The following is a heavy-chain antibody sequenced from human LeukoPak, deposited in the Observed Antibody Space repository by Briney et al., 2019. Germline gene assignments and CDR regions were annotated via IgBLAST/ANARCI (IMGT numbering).Heavy chain of an antibody. CDR3: ARGHPDYGDYYFDY. CDR2: IIPIFGTT. D-gene: IGHD4-17*01. J-gene: IGHJ4*02. CDR1: GGTFSSYA. V-gene: IGHV1-69*13. Sequence: GASVKVSCKASGGTFSSYAIDWVRQAPGQGLEWMGGIIPIFGTTNYAQKFQGRVTITAVESMRTAYMELSSLRSEDTAVYYCARGHPDYGDYYFDYWGQGTLVTVSS.